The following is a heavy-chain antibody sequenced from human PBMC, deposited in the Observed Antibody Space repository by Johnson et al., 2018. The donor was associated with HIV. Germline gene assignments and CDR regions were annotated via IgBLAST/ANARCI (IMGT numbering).Heavy chain of an antibody. D-gene: IGHD6-13*01. CDR3: ARGLGAAAGAFDI. J-gene: IGHJ3*02. CDR1: GFTFSSYG. Sequence: QVQLVESGGGLVKPGGSLRLSCAASGFTFSSYGMHWVRQAPGKGLEWVAFIRYDGSNKYYADSVKGRFTISRDNSENTLYLQMNSLRAEDTAVYYCARGLGAAAGAFDIWGQGTMVIVSS. V-gene: IGHV3-30*02. CDR2: IRYDGSNK.